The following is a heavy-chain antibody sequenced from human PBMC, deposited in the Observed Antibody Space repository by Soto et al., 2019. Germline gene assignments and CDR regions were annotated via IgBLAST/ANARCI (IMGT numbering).Heavy chain of an antibody. CDR2: IIPIFGTA. J-gene: IGHJ6*02. V-gene: IGHV1-69*06. Sequence: SVKVSCKASGGTFSSYAISWVRQAPGQGLEWMGGIIPIFGTANYAQKFQGRVTITADKSTSTAYMELSSLRSEDTAVYYCARQTVRFFYYYYGMDVWGQGTTVTVSS. D-gene: IGHD3-3*01. CDR3: ARQTVRFFYYYYGMDV. CDR1: GGTFSSYA.